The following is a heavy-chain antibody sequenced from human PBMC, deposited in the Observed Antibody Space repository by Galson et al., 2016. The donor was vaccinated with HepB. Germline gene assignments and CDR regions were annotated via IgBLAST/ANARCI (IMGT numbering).Heavy chain of an antibody. CDR2: TYYRSKWYN. Sequence: CAISGDSVSNNTAAWNWIRQSPSRGLEWLGRTYYRSKWYNDYAASVRSRITINADTSKNQFSLQLNSMTPEDTALYFCTRGGSVRGVKGFDYWGPGTLVTVSS. J-gene: IGHJ4*02. CDR3: TRGGSVRGVKGFDY. V-gene: IGHV6-1*01. D-gene: IGHD3-10*01. CDR1: GDSVSNNTAA.